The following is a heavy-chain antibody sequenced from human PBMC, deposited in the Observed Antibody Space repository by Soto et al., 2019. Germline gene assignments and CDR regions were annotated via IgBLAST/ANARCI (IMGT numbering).Heavy chain of an antibody. J-gene: IGHJ3*02. CDR3: EKDLTEWYIRNFGPSVI. CDR2: IGGGGNFI. CDR1: GFSFSSYA. Sequence: GGSLRLSCAASGFSFSSYAMNWVRQAPGKGLEWVSGIGGGGNFIYYADSVKGRFTITRDNSRNTLYLQMNSLRAEDTAVYYCEKDLTEWYIRNFGPSVIWGQGTMVTGS. V-gene: IGHV3-23*01. D-gene: IGHD6-13*01.